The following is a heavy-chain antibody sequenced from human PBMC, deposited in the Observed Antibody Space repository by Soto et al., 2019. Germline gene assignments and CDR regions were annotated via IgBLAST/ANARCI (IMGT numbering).Heavy chain of an antibody. D-gene: IGHD2-21*02. Sequence: PSETLSLTCTVSGGSIRSGGYSWSWIRQHPGKGLEWIGYIYYSGSTYSNPSLKSRVTISVDTSKNQFSLKLSSVTAADTAVYYCAREDHGGNSNWFDPWGQGTLVTVSS. CDR3: AREDHGGNSNWFDP. J-gene: IGHJ5*02. CDR1: GGSIRSGGYS. V-gene: IGHV4-31*03. CDR2: IYYSGST.